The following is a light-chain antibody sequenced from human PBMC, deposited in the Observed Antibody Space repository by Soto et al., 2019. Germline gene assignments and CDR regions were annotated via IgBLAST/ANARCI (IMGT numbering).Light chain of an antibody. CDR3: QQYNNWPPWT. CDR2: DAA. V-gene: IGKV3-15*01. Sequence: EVLMTQSPATLSVSPGERVILSCRASQRISNDLAWYQQKAGQAPGLLIYDAATRATGIPARFSGRGPGTELTLTNSSLQSEDVAVSFCQQYNNWPPWTFVRGTKVEIK. CDR1: QRISND. J-gene: IGKJ1*01.